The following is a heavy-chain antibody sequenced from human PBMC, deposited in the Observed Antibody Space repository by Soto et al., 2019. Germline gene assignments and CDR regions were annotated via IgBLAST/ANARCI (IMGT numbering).Heavy chain of an antibody. D-gene: IGHD3-10*01. CDR2: IYSTGTT. CDR3: AKDGRGSGSHYNSFGY. V-gene: IGHV3-53*01. CDR1: GFTVGNNY. J-gene: IGHJ4*02. Sequence: EVQLVESGGGLIQPGGSLKLSCAASGFTVGNNYMSWVRQAPGKGLEWVSLIYSTGTTKYADSVKGRFTVSRDNAKNSLRAEDTAVYYCAKDGRGSGSHYNSFGYWGQGTLVTVSS.